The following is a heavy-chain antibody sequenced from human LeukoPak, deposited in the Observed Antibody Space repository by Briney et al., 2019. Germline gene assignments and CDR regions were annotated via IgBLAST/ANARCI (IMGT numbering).Heavy chain of an antibody. CDR3: ARGPGIAAAGT. D-gene: IGHD6-13*01. Sequence: PSETLSLTGAVYGGSFSGYYWSWIRQPPGKGLEWIGEINHSGSTNYNPSLKSRVTISVDTSKNQFSLKLSSVTAADTAVYFCARGPGIAAAGTWGQGTLLTVPP. V-gene: IGHV4-34*01. CDR2: INHSGST. J-gene: IGHJ4*02. CDR1: GGSFSGYY.